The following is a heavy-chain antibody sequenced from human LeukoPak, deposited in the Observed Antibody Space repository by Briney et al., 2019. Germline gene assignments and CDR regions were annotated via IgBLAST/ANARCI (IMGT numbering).Heavy chain of an antibody. J-gene: IGHJ4*02. CDR1: GFTFSSYA. CDR2: ISYDGSNK. Sequence: GRSLRLSCAASGFTFSSYAMHWVRQAPGKGLEWVAVISYDGSNKYYADSVKGRFTISRDNSKNTLYLQMNSLRAEDTAVYYCAKPDYSNYVWGQGTLVTVSS. D-gene: IGHD4-11*01. CDR3: AKPDYSNYV. V-gene: IGHV3-30-3*02.